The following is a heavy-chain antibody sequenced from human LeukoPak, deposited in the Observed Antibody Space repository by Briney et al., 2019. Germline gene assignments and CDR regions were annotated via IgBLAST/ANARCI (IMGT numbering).Heavy chain of an antibody. V-gene: IGHV3-64*01. CDR3: ARVDYSNYYGMDV. CDR1: GFTFSSYA. CDR2: ISSNGGST. J-gene: IGHJ6*02. D-gene: IGHD4-11*01. Sequence: PGGSLRLSCAASGFTFSSYAMHRVRQAPGKGLEYVSAISSNGGSTYYANSVKGRFTISRDNSKNTLYLQMGSLRAEDMAVYYCARVDYSNYYGMDVWGQGTTVTVSS.